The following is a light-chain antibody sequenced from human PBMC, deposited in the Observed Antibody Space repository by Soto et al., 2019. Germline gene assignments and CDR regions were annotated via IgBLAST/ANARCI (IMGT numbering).Light chain of an antibody. CDR3: KQYNNCPLT. CDR1: QSLNSN. J-gene: IGKJ4*01. V-gene: IGKV3-15*01. Sequence: DTMITHSPFILSVSPGERATVSCRASQSLNSNLAWYQQKPGQAPRLLIIGASERVTTIPARFSGSGSGTEFTLTISSLQSEDFAVYYCKQYNNCPLTFGGGTKGGYQ. CDR2: GAS.